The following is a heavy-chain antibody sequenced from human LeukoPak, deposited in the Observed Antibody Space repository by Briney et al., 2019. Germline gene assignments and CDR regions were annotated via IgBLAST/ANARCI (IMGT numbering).Heavy chain of an antibody. CDR2: ITSKAYGGTT. V-gene: IGHV3-49*04. CDR3: STVGFGEFFFDD. D-gene: IGHD3-10*01. Sequence: PGGSLRLSCAASGFTFSSYAMSWVRQAPGKGLEWVGFITSKAYGGTTEYAASVKGRFTISRDDSKSVAYLQMNSLKAEDTAIYYCSTVGFGEFFFDDWGQGTLVTVSS. J-gene: IGHJ4*02. CDR1: GFTFSSYA.